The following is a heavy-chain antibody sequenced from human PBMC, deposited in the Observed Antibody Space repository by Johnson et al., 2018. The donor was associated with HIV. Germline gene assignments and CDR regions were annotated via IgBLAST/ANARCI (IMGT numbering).Heavy chain of an antibody. CDR3: AKESMSRIVVVVAAAPPTAFEI. Sequence: QMLLVESGGGVVQPGRSLRLSCVASGFTFSSYGMHWVRQAPGKGLEWVAVIWYDGSNKYYADSVKGRFTISRDNSKNTLYLQMNSLRAEDTAVYYCAKESMSRIVVVVAAAPPTAFEIWGQGTMVTVSS. D-gene: IGHD2-15*01. J-gene: IGHJ3*02. CDR2: IWYDGSNK. V-gene: IGHV3-33*06. CDR1: GFTFSSYG.